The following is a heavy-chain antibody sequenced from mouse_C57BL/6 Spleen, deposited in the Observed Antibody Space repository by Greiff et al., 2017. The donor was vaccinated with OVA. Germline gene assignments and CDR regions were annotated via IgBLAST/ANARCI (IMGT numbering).Heavy chain of an antibody. CDR1: GYTFTSYW. CDR2: IDPSDSET. J-gene: IGHJ4*01. D-gene: IGHD2-14*01. Sequence: QVQLQQPGAELVRPGSSVKLSCKASGYTFTSYWMHWVKQRPIQGLEWIGNIDPSDSETHYNQKFKDKATLTVDKSSSTAYMQLSSLTSEDSAVYYCARDRRDYYAMDYWGQGTSVTVSS. V-gene: IGHV1-52*01. CDR3: ARDRRDYYAMDY.